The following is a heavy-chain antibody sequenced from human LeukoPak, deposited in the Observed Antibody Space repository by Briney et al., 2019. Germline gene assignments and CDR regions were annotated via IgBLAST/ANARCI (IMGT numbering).Heavy chain of an antibody. Sequence: GGSLRLSCAASGFTVSSNYMSWVRQAPGKGLEWVSVIYSGGSTYYADSVKGRFTISRDNSKNTLYLQMNSLRAEDTAVYYCAKDLYSSGWYASWFDPWGQGTLVTVSS. CDR3: AKDLYSSGWYASWFDP. D-gene: IGHD6-19*01. CDR2: IYSGGST. CDR1: GFTVSSNY. V-gene: IGHV3-66*01. J-gene: IGHJ5*02.